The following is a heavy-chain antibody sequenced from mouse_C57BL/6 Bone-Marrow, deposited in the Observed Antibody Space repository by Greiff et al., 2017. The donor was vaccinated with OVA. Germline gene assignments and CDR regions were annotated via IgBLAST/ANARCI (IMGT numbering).Heavy chain of an antibody. V-gene: IGHV14-4*01. J-gene: IGHJ3*01. CDR2: IDPENGDT. CDR1: GFNIKDDY. Sequence: EVHLVESGAELVRPGASVKLSCTASGFNIKDDYMHWVKQRPEQGLEWIGWIDPENGDTEYASKFQGKATITADTSSNTAYLQLSSLTSEDTAVYYCTTPCDYDSWFAYWGQGTLVTVSA. CDR3: TTPCDYDSWFAY. D-gene: IGHD2-4*01.